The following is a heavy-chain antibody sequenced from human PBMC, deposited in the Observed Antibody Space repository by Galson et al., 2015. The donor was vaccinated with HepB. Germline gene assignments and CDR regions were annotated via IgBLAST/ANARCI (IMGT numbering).Heavy chain of an antibody. CDR2: INPSGCST. V-gene: IGHV1-46*01. Sequence: SVKVSCKASGYTFTSYYMHWVRQAPGQGLEWMGIINPSGCSTSYAQKFQGRVTMTADKSPSIAYMELRSLISDDTAVYYCARWGMSEIGGPTFYYWVQGTLGTVSS. D-gene: IGHD3-16*01. CDR3: ARWGMSEIGGPTFYY. CDR1: GYTFTSYY. J-gene: IGHJ4*02.